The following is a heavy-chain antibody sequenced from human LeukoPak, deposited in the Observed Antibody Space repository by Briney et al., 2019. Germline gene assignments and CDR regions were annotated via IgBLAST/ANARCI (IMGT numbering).Heavy chain of an antibody. J-gene: IGHJ4*02. CDR3: ARGDYDYVWGSYRYYDY. CDR2: ISSSGSTI. V-gene: IGHV3-48*03. CDR1: GFTFSSYE. Sequence: GGSLRLSCAASGFTFSSYEMNWVRQAPGEGLEWVSYISSSGSTIYYADSVKGRFTISRDNAKNSLYLQMNSLRAEDTAVYYCARGDYDYVWGSYRYYDYWGQGTLVTVSS. D-gene: IGHD3-16*02.